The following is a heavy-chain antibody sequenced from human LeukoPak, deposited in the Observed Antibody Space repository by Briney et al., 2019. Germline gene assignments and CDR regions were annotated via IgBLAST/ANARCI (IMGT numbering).Heavy chain of an antibody. V-gene: IGHV4-39*07. Sequence: SETLSLTCTVSGGSVSSGSYYWSWIRQPPGKGLEWVGEINHSGSTNYNPSLKSRVTISVDTSKNQFSLKLSSVTAADTAVYYCARDERDSDYYDSSGYVTDGMDVWGQGTTVTVSS. D-gene: IGHD3-22*01. CDR1: GGSVSSGSYY. CDR2: INHSGST. CDR3: ARDERDSDYYDSSGYVTDGMDV. J-gene: IGHJ6*02.